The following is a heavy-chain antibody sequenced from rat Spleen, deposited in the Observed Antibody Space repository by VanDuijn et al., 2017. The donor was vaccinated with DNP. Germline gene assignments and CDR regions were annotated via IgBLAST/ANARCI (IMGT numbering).Heavy chain of an antibody. CDR3: ATRSGRDNYYVMDV. CDR1: GFTFIDYN. D-gene: IGHD1-5*01. CDR2: IIYDGSRT. V-gene: IGHV5S10*01. J-gene: IGHJ4*01. Sequence: EVQLVESGGGLVQPGRSLKLSCAASGFTFIDYNMAWVRQAPKKGLEWVATIIYDGSRTYYRDSVKGRFTIFRDNAKSTLYLQMDSLRSEDTATYYCATRSGRDNYYVMDVWGQGASVTVSS.